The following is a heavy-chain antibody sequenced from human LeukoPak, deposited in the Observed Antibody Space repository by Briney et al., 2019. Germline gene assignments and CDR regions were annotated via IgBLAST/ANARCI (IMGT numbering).Heavy chain of an antibody. Sequence: SETLSLTCTVSGGSISSGGYYWSWIRQPPGKGLEWIGYIKHSGSTYYNPSLKSRVTISVDRSKNQFSLKLSSVTAADTAVYYCARDYLVVPAANMNAFDIWGQGTMVTVSS. V-gene: IGHV4-30-2*01. CDR1: GGSISSGGYY. D-gene: IGHD2-2*01. CDR3: ARDYLVVPAANMNAFDI. J-gene: IGHJ3*02. CDR2: IKHSGST.